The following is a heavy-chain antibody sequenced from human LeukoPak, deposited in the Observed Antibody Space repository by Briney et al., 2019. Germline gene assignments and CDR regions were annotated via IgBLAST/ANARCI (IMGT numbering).Heavy chain of an antibody. Sequence: GESLRLSCAASGFTFSSYGMHWVRQAPGMGLEWVAVISYDGSNQYYADSVKGRFTISRDNSKNTLYLQMNSLRAEDTALYYCAKETLVSNWYFFDYWGQGTLVTVSS. CDR3: AKETLVSNWYFFDY. V-gene: IGHV3-30*18. J-gene: IGHJ4*02. D-gene: IGHD6-13*01. CDR2: ISYDGSNQ. CDR1: GFTFSSYG.